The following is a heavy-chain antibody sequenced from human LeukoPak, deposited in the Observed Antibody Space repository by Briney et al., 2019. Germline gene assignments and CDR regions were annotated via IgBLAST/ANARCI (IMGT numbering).Heavy chain of an antibody. D-gene: IGHD5-18*01. J-gene: IGHJ4*02. CDR2: VYSGGRT. CDR3: ARMIQATDY. CDR1: GFTVDDTY. Sequence: PGGSLRLSCAASGFTVDDTYMSWVRQAPGKDLEWVSVVYSGGRTFYADSVKGRFTISRDNAKSSLYLQINSLRAEDTAVYYCARMIQATDYWGQGTLVTVSS. V-gene: IGHV3-66*01.